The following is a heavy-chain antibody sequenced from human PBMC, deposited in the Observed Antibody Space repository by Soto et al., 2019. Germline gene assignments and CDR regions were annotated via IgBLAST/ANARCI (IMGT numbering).Heavy chain of an antibody. V-gene: IGHV3-23*01. Sequence: GSLRLSCASSGFTFSTYAMNWVRQAPGKGLEWVSGISGSGDSTYYADSVKGRFTVSRDNSKNTLYLQMNSLRAEDTAVYYCAKNVWGITIFGGMDVWGQGTTVTVSS. J-gene: IGHJ6*02. CDR1: GFTFSTYA. CDR3: AKNVWGITIFGGMDV. CDR2: ISGSGDST. D-gene: IGHD3-9*01.